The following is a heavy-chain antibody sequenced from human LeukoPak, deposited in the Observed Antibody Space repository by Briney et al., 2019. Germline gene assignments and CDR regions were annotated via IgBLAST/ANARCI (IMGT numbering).Heavy chain of an antibody. CDR1: GYSVSSGYY. D-gene: IGHD6-6*01. Sequence: SETLSLTCTVSGYSVSSGYYWGWSRQPPGKGLEWIGSIYYSGSTYYNPSLKSRVTISVDTSKNQFSLKLSSVTAADTAVYYCARLPYSSYWFDPWGQGTLVTVSS. CDR2: IYYSGST. J-gene: IGHJ5*02. V-gene: IGHV4-38-2*02. CDR3: ARLPYSSYWFDP.